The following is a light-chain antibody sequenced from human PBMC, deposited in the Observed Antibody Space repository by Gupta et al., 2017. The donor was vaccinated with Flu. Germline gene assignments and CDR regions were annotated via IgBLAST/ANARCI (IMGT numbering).Light chain of an antibody. Sequence: EIVMTQSPATLSVSPGERATLSCRASQSVSSNLAWYQQKPGQAPRLLIYGASTRATGIPARFSGSGSGTEFTHTISSLQSEDFAVYDCQQYNNWLPVYTFGQGTKLEIK. J-gene: IGKJ2*01. CDR2: GAS. V-gene: IGKV3-15*01. CDR1: QSVSSN. CDR3: QQYNNWLPVYT.